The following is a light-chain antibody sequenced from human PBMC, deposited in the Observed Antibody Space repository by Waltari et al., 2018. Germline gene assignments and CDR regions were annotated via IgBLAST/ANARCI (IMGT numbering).Light chain of an antibody. CDR1: SSDIGAYNF. CDR3: SSYTTGSTRYV. CDR2: DVN. Sequence: QSALTQPASVSGSPGQSITISCTGTSSDIGAYNFVSWYQKHPGKAPKVMIYDVNNRPAGVSSLFSGHKSGNTASLTISGLQAEDEADYYCSSYTTGSTRYVFGSGTKVTVL. V-gene: IGLV2-14*03. J-gene: IGLJ1*01.